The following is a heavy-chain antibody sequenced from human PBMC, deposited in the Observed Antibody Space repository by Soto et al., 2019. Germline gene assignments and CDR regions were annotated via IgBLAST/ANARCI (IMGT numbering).Heavy chain of an antibody. D-gene: IGHD6-13*01. CDR2: IYTRGST. CDR3: AREGAAAGLNWVDP. V-gene: IGHV4-4*07. CDR1: GGSISSYY. J-gene: IGHJ5*02. Sequence: SETLSLTCPVSGGSISSYYWSWIRQPAGKGLEWIGRIYTRGSTNYNPSLKSRVTMSVDTSKNQFSLKLSSVTAADTAVYYCAREGAAAGLNWVDPWGQGTLVTVSS.